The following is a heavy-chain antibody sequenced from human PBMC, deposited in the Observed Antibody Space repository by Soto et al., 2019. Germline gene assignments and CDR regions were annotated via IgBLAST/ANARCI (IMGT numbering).Heavy chain of an antibody. J-gene: IGHJ6*02. CDR3: TRGQEVWWNEGPLGLHGLDV. V-gene: IGHV1-8*01. Sequence: ASVKVSCKASRYTFISYDINWVRQAPGQGLEWMGWMNPSSANTGYAQKFQGRISMTRNTSMNTAYMELNSLTSEDTAVYYCTRGQEVWWNEGPLGLHGLDVWGQGTTVTVSS. CDR2: MNPSSANT. D-gene: IGHD1-1*01. CDR1: RYTFISYD.